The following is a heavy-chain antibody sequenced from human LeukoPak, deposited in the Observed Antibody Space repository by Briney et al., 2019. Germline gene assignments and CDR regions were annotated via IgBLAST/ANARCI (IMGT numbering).Heavy chain of an antibody. CDR2: ISGSGGGT. V-gene: IGHV3-23*01. D-gene: IGHD1-1*01. CDR3: AKGQELDDGVFDS. Sequence: GGSLRLSCAASGFTFSSIAMSWVRQAPDKGLEWVSTISGSGGGTYYADSVKGRFTISRDDSKNTLYLQMNSLRADDTAVYYCAKGQELDDGVFDSWGQGTMVTVSS. J-gene: IGHJ4*02. CDR1: GFTFSSIA.